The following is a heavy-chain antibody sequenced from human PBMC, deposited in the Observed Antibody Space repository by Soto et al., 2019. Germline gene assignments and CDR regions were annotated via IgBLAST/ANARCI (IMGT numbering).Heavy chain of an antibody. Sequence: SETLSLTCTVSGGSITSGTYYWGWIRQPPGKGLEWLGSIYYSGSTYYNPSLKSRATISVDTSKNQFSLKLTSVTAADTAVYYCARDKITGLFDYWGQGTLVTVSS. J-gene: IGHJ4*02. CDR3: ARDKITGLFDY. CDR1: GGSITSGTYY. D-gene: IGHD2-8*02. V-gene: IGHV4-39*02. CDR2: IYYSGST.